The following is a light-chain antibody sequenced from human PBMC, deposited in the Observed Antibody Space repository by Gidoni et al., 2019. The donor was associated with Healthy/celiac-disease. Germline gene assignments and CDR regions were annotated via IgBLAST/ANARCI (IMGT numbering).Light chain of an antibody. CDR3: AAWDDSLSGPGV. V-gene: IGLV1-47*01. CDR1: SANSGSNY. J-gene: IGLJ3*02. Sequence: QSVLTQPPSASVTHGQRVTISSSGSSANSGSNYVYWYQQLPGTAPQLLIYRNNQQPSGVPDRFSGSKSGTSASLAISGLRSEDEADYYCAAWDDSLSGPGVFGGGTKLTVL. CDR2: RNN.